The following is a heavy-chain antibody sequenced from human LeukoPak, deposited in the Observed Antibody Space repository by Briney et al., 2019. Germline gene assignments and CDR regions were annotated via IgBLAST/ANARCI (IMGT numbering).Heavy chain of an antibody. CDR1: GGSINSGDYY. J-gene: IGHJ5*02. V-gene: IGHV4-39*01. CDR2: IYYTGTT. Sequence: SETLSLTCTVSGGSINSGDYYWVWIRQSPGKNLEWLGSIYYTGTTHYNPSLKSRVTISVDTSKNQFSLNLSSVTAADTAVYYCARQEIGLRSFDPRGQGTLVTVSS. CDR3: ARQEIGLRSFDP. D-gene: IGHD3/OR15-3a*01.